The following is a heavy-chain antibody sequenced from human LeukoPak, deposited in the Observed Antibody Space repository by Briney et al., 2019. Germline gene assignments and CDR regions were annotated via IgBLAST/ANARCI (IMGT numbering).Heavy chain of an antibody. V-gene: IGHV3-7*01. CDR1: GFSSSSYW. CDR3: ARGDTSGYYYRFFDY. Sequence: PGGSLRLSCAASGFSSSSYWMTWVRQAPGKGLEWVANIKQDGSQKYYVDSVKGRFTISRDNAKNSLYLQMNSLRAEDTAIYYCARGDTSGYYYRFFDYWGQGTLVTVSS. CDR2: IKQDGSQK. D-gene: IGHD3-22*01. J-gene: IGHJ4*02.